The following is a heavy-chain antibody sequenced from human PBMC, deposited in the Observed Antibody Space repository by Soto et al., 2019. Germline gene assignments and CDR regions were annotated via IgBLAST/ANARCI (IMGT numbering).Heavy chain of an antibody. D-gene: IGHD3-16*01. CDR2: IKSKTDGGTT. CDR3: TTALMITFGGVSGAFDI. J-gene: IGHJ3*02. V-gene: IGHV3-15*01. CDR1: GFTFSNAW. Sequence: EVQLVESGGGLVKPGGSLRLSCAASGFTFSNAWMSWVRQAPGKGLEWVGRIKSKTDGGTTDYAAPVKGRVTISRDDSKNTLYLQMNSLKTEDTAVYYCTTALMITFGGVSGAFDIWGQGTMVTVSS.